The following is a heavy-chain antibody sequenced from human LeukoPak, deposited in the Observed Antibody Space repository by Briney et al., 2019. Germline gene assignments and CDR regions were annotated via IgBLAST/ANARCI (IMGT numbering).Heavy chain of an antibody. CDR2: ISSSSSYI. J-gene: IGHJ4*02. Sequence: PGGSLRLSCAASGFTFSSYSMNWVRQAPGKGLEWVSSISSSSSYIYYADSVKGRFTISRDNAKSSLYLQMNSLRAEDTAVYYCARDRRDYYDSRKNTPFDCWGQGALVTVS. V-gene: IGHV3-21*01. D-gene: IGHD3-22*01. CDR1: GFTFSSYS. CDR3: ARDRRDYYDSRKNTPFDC.